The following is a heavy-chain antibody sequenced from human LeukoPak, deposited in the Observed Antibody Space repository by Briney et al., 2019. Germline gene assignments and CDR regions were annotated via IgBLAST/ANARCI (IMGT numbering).Heavy chain of an antibody. J-gene: IGHJ4*02. V-gene: IGHV4-59*01. Sequence: SETLSLTCTVSGGSLSSYYWSWIRQPPGKGLEWIGYIYYSGSTNYNPSLKSRVTISVDTSKNQFSLKLSSVTAADTAVYYCARDLTEYSYDYWGQGTLVTVSS. CDR3: ARDLTEYSYDY. CDR1: GGSLSSYY. D-gene: IGHD5-18*01. CDR2: IYYSGST.